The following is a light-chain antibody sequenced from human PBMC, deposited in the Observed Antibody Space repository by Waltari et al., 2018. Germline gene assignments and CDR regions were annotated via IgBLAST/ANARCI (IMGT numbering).Light chain of an antibody. J-gene: IGKJ1*01. CDR3: QQYNTYPWT. CDR2: QAS. V-gene: IGKV1-5*03. CDR1: ERISRW. Sequence: DIQMTQSPSTLSASVGDRVTITCRASERISRWLAGYQQKPGMAPKLLIYQASSLEDGVPSRFSGSGFETEFSLSISSLQPEDFTTYYCQQYNTYPWTFGQGTKVEIK.